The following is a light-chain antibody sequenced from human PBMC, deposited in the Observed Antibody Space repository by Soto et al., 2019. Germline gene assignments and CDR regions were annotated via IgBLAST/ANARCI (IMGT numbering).Light chain of an antibody. CDR3: QQYTSYPLT. V-gene: IGKV1-5*03. CDR1: QSISNL. J-gene: IGKJ5*01. CDR2: KAS. Sequence: DIQMTQSPSTLSASVGDRVTITCRASQSISNLLAWYQQKPGRAPTLLIYKASTLESGVPSRFSGSGSGTEFSLTISSLQPDDFAIYYCQQYTSYPLTFGQGTRLEI.